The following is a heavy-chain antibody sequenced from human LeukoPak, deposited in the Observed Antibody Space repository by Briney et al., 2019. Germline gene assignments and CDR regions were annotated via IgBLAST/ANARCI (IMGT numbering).Heavy chain of an antibody. CDR3: ARDKPGIAAPDV. J-gene: IGHJ6*04. V-gene: IGHV3-69-1*01. CDR1: GFTFSDYY. CDR2: ITPDTST. Sequence: PGGSLRLSCAASGFTFSDYYMSWIRQAPGKGLEWVASITPDTSTHYTDLLKGRFTISRDNAQNSLYLQMDGLRVEDTAVYYCARDKPGIAAPDVWGKGTTVIVSS. D-gene: IGHD6-13*01.